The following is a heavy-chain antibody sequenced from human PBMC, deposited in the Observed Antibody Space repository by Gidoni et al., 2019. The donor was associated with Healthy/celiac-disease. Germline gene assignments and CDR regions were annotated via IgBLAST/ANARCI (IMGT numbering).Heavy chain of an antibody. CDR3: ARHQIFYDILTGYLVAPAFDY. Sequence: EVQLVESGGGLVQPGGSLRLSCAASVFTFSSYEKNWVRQAPGKGLDWVSYISSSCSTIYYADSVKGRFTISRDNAKNSLYLQMNSLRAEDTAVYYCARHQIFYDILTGYLVAPAFDYWGQGTLVTVSS. V-gene: IGHV3-48*03. J-gene: IGHJ4*02. CDR1: VFTFSSYE. D-gene: IGHD3-9*01. CDR2: ISSSCSTI.